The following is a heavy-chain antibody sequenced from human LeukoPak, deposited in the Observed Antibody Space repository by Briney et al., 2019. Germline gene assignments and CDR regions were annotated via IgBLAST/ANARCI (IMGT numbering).Heavy chain of an antibody. V-gene: IGHV3-23*01. J-gene: IGHJ6*02. CDR3: ARDSHIVVVTAVSEDA. Sequence: GGSLRLSCAASGFTFSSYAMSWVRQAPGKGLEWVSAISGSGGSTYYADSVKGRFTISRDNSKNTLYLQMNSLRVEDTAVYYCARDSHIVVVTAVSEDAWGQGTTVTVSS. CDR2: ISGSGGST. D-gene: IGHD2-21*02. CDR1: GFTFSSYA.